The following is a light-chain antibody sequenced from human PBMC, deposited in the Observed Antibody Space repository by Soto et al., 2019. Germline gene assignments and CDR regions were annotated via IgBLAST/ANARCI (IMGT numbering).Light chain of an antibody. V-gene: IGLV7-46*01. CDR3: SLSYRGAYVV. J-gene: IGLJ2*01. CDR2: DTR. Sequence: QAVVTQGPSLTVSPGGTGTLTCGSSTGAVTSDHYPYWCQQKPGQAPSTLIYDTRNKHSWTPARFSGSLLGGKAALNLSGAQPEYEAEYYCSLSYRGAYVVLGGGTKLTV. CDR1: TGAVTSDHY.